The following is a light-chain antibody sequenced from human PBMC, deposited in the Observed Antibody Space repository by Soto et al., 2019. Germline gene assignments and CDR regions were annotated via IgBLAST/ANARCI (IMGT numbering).Light chain of an antibody. Sequence: QAVLTQPPSASGTPGQTVTIPCSGSSSNIGSNLVNWYQLLPGTTPRLLIYNNNQRPSAVPDRFSGSKSGTSASLAISGLQSEDEGDYFCALWDDSLNGLRVFGGGTKLTVL. CDR2: NNN. J-gene: IGLJ3*02. CDR3: ALWDDSLNGLRV. V-gene: IGLV1-44*01. CDR1: SSNIGSNL.